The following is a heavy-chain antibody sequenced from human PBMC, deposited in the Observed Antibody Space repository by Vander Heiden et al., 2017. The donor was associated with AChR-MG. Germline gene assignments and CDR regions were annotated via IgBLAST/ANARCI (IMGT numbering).Heavy chain of an antibody. J-gene: IGHJ3*02. D-gene: IGHD4-17*01. CDR1: AVTFSSHA. CDR2: IIPKFATA. CDR3: ATTWHGKKSNDAFDI. Sequence: QVQLVQSGAEVKTPGSSVKVPCTAPAVTFSSHATSLVRQHPGQGLEGMGGIIPKFATANYAQKFQGRVTITADESTSTVYMEVSSLRSEDTAVYYCATTWHGKKSNDAFDIWGQGTMVTVSS. V-gene: IGHV1-69*01.